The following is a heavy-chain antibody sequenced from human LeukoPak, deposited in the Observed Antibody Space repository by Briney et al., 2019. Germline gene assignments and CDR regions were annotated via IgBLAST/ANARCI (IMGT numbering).Heavy chain of an antibody. CDR2: ISYDGGFK. V-gene: IGHV3-30-3*01. CDR1: GFTFSSYA. Sequence: GGSLRLSCTASGFTFSSYAFHWVRQAPGKGLEWVAIISYDGGFKYYTDSVKGRFTISRDNSKNTLYLQMNSLRAEDTAVYHCARSPYYDSSTYQDFWGQGTLVAVSS. J-gene: IGHJ4*02. CDR3: ARSPYYDSSTYQDF. D-gene: IGHD3-22*01.